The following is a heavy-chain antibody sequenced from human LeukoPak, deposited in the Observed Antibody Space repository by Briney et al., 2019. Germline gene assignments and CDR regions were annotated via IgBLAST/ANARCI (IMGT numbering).Heavy chain of an antibody. J-gene: IGHJ4*02. D-gene: IGHD3-10*01. V-gene: IGHV4-59*01. CDR1: GGSISSYY. CDR3: ARGNGQLAYYGSGSRLPFDS. Sequence: PSETLSLTCTVSGGSISSYYWSWIRQPPGKGLEWIGYIYYSGSTNYNPSLKSRVTISVDTSKNQFSLKLSSVTAADTAVYYCARGNGQLAYYGSGSRLPFDSWGQGTLVTVSS. CDR2: IYYSGST.